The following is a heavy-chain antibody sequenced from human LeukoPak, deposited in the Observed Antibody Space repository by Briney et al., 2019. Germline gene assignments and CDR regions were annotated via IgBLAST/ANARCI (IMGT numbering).Heavy chain of an antibody. CDR3: AKGRGAVVVPAAIYY. CDR2: ISGSGGST. J-gene: IGHJ4*02. Sequence: GGSLRLSCAASGFTFSSYAMSWVRQALGKGLEWVSAISGSGGSTYYADSVKGRFTISRDNSKNTLYLQMNSLRAEDTAVYYCAKGRGAVVVPAAIYYWGQGTLVTVSS. V-gene: IGHV3-23*01. D-gene: IGHD2-2*01. CDR1: GFTFSSYA.